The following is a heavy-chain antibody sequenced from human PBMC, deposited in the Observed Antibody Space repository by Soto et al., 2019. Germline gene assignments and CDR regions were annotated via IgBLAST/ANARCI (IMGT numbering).Heavy chain of an antibody. CDR3: AIDFWIPNWFDP. CDR2: INAGNGNT. D-gene: IGHD3-3*01. Sequence: ASMKVPCKASGYTFTSYAMHWVRQAPGQRLEWMGWINAGNGNTKYSQKFQGRVTITRDTSASTAYMELSSLRSEDTAVYYCAIDFWIPNWFDPWGQGTLVTVSS. V-gene: IGHV1-3*01. J-gene: IGHJ5*02. CDR1: GYTFTSYA.